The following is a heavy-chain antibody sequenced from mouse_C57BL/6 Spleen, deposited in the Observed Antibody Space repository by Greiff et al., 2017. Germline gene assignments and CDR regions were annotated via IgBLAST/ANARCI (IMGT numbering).Heavy chain of an antibody. CDR2: IWRGGST. J-gene: IGHJ3*01. CDR1: GFSLTSYG. Sequence: VQLQQSGPGLVQPSQSLSITCTVSGFSLTSYGVHWVRQSPGKGLEWLGVIWRGGSTDYNAAFMSRLSITKDNSKSQVFFKMNSLQDDDTATYSCAKNKDVYDEAWVAYWGQGTLVTVSA. V-gene: IGHV2-5*01. D-gene: IGHD2-2*01. CDR3: AKNKDVYDEAWVAY.